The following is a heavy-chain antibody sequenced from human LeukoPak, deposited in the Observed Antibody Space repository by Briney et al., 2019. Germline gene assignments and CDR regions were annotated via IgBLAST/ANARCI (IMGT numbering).Heavy chain of an antibody. CDR1: GFTFSSYA. V-gene: IGHV3-23*01. Sequence: GGSLRLSCAASGFTFSSYAMSWVRQAPGKGLEWVSAISGSGGRTYYADSVKGRFSISRDNSKNTLYLQMDSLRAEDTAVYYCAKRGSGSGYYFDYGGQGTLVSVSS. J-gene: IGHJ4*02. D-gene: IGHD1-26*01. CDR2: ISGSGGRT. CDR3: AKRGSGSGYYFDY.